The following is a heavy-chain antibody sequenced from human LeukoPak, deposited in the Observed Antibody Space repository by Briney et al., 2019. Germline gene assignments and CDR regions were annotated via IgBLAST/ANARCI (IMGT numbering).Heavy chain of an antibody. Sequence: PSETLSLTCAVYGGSFSGYYWSWIRHSPGGGLEWIGEINHSGSTNYNPSLKSRITTSVDTSKNQFSLKLSSATAADTAEYYCARRGLGNYWDYDLWGRGTLVTVSS. D-gene: IGHD7-27*01. J-gene: IGHJ2*01. CDR2: INHSGST. CDR1: GGSFSGYY. V-gene: IGHV4-34*01. CDR3: ARRGLGNYWDYDL.